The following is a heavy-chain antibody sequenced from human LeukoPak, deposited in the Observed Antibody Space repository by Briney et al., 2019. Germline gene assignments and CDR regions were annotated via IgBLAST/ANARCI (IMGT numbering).Heavy chain of an antibody. CDR3: ARLGSFCTNSVCFSEHYYYYYMDV. CDR2: IYSSGRT. D-gene: IGHD2-8*01. V-gene: IGHV4-4*09. J-gene: IGHJ6*03. Sequence: SETLSLTCTVSGGSVSSYYWSWIRQPPGKGLEWIGYIYSSGRTKYNPSLKSRVAISAARSENHVSLRRISMSAADTSVYCCARLGSFCTNSVCFSEHYYYYYMDVWGKGTTVTVSS. CDR1: GGSVSSYY.